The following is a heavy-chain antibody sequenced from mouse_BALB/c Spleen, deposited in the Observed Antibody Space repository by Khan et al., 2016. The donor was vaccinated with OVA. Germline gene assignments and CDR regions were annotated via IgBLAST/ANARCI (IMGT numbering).Heavy chain of an antibody. CDR1: GFTFSDYY. V-gene: IGHV5-4*02. D-gene: IGHD2-1*01. Sequence: EVQLVESGGGLVKPGGSLKLSCAASGFTFSDYYMYWVRQTPEKRLEWVATISDGGSYTYYPDSVKGRFTISRDDAKNNLYLQMSSLRSGDTAMYYCARGYYGNPFAYWGQGTLVTVSA. J-gene: IGHJ3*01. CDR3: ARGYYGNPFAY. CDR2: ISDGGSYT.